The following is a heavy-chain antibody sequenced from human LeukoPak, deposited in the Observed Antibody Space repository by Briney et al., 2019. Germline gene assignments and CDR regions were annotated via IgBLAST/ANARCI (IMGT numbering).Heavy chain of an antibody. CDR2: ISGSGGST. Sequence: GGSLRLSCVGSGFTFNNAWMNWVRQAPGKGLEWVSAISGSGGSTYYADSVKGRFTISRDNSKNTLYLQMNSLRAEDTAVYYCAKDQADVWFGELLRNTFDIWGQGTMVTVSS. J-gene: IGHJ3*02. D-gene: IGHD3-10*01. CDR3: AKDQADVWFGELLRNTFDI. CDR1: GFTFNNAW. V-gene: IGHV3-23*01.